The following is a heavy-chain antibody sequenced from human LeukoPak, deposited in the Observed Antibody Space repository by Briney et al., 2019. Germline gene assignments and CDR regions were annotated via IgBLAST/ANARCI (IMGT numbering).Heavy chain of an antibody. CDR2: INPSGGST. V-gene: IGHV1-46*01. Sequence: ASVKVSCKASGYTFTSYYMHWVRQAPGQGLEWMGIINPSGGSTSYAQKFQGRVTMTRDTSTSTVYMELSSLKSEDTAVYYCARGQLWFGGPHWFDPWGQGTLVTVSS. J-gene: IGHJ5*02. CDR3: ARGQLWFGGPHWFDP. CDR1: GYTFTSYY. D-gene: IGHD3-10*01.